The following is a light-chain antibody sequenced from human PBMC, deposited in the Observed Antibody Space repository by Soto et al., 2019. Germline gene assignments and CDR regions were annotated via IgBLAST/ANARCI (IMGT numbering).Light chain of an antibody. Sequence: DIQMTQSPSSVSASVGDRVTITCRASQAINNWLAWYQQKPGKAPNLLIYGASSLQSGVPSRFSGSGSGTDFTLTISXLXXEDFATYYCQQANSFPITFGQGTRLEIK. J-gene: IGKJ5*01. V-gene: IGKV1D-12*01. CDR2: GAS. CDR1: QAINNW. CDR3: QQANSFPIT.